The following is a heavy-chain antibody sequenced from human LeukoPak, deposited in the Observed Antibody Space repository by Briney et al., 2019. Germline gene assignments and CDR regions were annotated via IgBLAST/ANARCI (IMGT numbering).Heavy chain of an antibody. CDR3: ARSSYYCFDY. CDR1: GFTFTSYW. Sequence: GGSLRLSCAASGFTFTSYWMYWVRQAPGKGLEWVADIKENGGEKYYVDSVKGRFTISRDNAKNSLYLQMNSLRAEDTAVYYCARSSYYCFDYWGQGTLVTVSS. D-gene: IGHD2-21*01. V-gene: IGHV3-7*01. CDR2: IKENGGEK. J-gene: IGHJ4*02.